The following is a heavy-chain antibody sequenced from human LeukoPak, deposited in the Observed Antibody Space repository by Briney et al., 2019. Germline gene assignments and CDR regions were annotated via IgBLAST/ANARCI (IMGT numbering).Heavy chain of an antibody. D-gene: IGHD2-2*01. Sequence: SETLSLTCAVYGGSFSGYYWSWIRQPPGKGLEWIGEINHSGSTNYNPSLKSRVTISVDTSKNQFSLKLSSVTAADTAVHYCARAVTYCSSTSCLYYYYGMDVWGQGTTVTVSS. CDR1: GGSFSGYY. V-gene: IGHV4-34*01. CDR2: INHSGST. J-gene: IGHJ6*02. CDR3: ARAVTYCSSTSCLYYYYGMDV.